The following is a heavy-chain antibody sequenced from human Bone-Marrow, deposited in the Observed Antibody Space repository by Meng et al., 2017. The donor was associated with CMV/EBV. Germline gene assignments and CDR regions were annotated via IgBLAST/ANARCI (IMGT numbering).Heavy chain of an antibody. D-gene: IGHD3-3*01. CDR3: ARQPATIFGVVINYYYYGMAV. V-gene: IGHV4-39*01. J-gene: IGHJ6*02. CDR2: IYYSGST. CDR1: GGSISSSSYY. Sequence: GSLRRSCTVSGGSISSSSYYWGWIRQPPGKGLEWIGSIYYSGSTYYNPSLKSRVTISVDTSKNPFSLKLSSVTAADAAVYYCARQPATIFGVVINYYYYGMAVWGQGHTVNVAS.